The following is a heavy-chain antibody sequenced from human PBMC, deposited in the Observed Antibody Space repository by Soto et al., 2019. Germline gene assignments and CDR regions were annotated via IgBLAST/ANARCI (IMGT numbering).Heavy chain of an antibody. D-gene: IGHD3-10*01. CDR1: GYTFTSYA. CDR3: ARGPMVRGVINSYYYYGMDV. CDR2: INAGNGNT. Sequence: ASVRVSCKATGYTFTSYAMHWVRQAPGQRLEWMGWINAGNGNTKYSQKFQGRVTITRDTSASTAYMELSSLRSEDTAVYYCARGPMVRGVINSYYYYGMDVWGQGTTVTVSS. J-gene: IGHJ6*02. V-gene: IGHV1-3*01.